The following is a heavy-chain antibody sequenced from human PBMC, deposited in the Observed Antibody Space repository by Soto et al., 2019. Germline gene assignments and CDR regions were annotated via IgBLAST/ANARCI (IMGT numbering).Heavy chain of an antibody. CDR1: GGSFCGYD. Sequence: SETLSLTCAVYGGSFCGYDWTWIRQPPGTGLEWIGEINHSGSTNYNPSLKSRVTISVDTSKNQFSLKLSSVTAADTAVYYCARGRALTYYYGSGSYWRWFDPWGQGTLVTVSS. CDR2: INHSGST. D-gene: IGHD3-10*01. CDR3: ARGRALTYYYGSGSYWRWFDP. J-gene: IGHJ5*02. V-gene: IGHV4-34*01.